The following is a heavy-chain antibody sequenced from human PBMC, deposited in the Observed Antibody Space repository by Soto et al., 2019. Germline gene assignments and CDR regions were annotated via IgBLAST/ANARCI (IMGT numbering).Heavy chain of an antibody. CDR3: ARGGGVYYFDY. D-gene: IGHD2-8*02. J-gene: IGHJ4*02. V-gene: IGHV4-59*01. Sequence: PSETLSLTCTVSGGSIGSYYWSWIRQPPGKGLELIGFFFFCGVTDYNPSLKSRFTISVDTSKSQFSLKLSSVTAADTAVYYCARGGGVYYFDYWGQGTLVTVSS. CDR1: GGSIGSYY. CDR2: FFFCGVT.